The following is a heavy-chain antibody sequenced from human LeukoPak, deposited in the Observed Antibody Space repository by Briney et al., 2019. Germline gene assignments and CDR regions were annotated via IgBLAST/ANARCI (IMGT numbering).Heavy chain of an antibody. Sequence: PGGSLRLSCAASGFTFDDYAMHWVRQAPGKGLEWVSGISWNSGSIGYADSVKGRFTISRDNAKNSLYLQMNSLRAEDTALYYCAKAELYGSGSYYKGWGQGTLVTVSS. CDR3: AKAELYGSGSYYKG. D-gene: IGHD3-10*01. CDR1: GFTFDDYA. CDR2: ISWNSGSI. J-gene: IGHJ4*02. V-gene: IGHV3-9*01.